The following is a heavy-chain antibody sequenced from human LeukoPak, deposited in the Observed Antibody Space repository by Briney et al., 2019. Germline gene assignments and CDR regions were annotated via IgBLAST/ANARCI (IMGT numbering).Heavy chain of an antibody. CDR3: ARDPSLVVAAINWFDP. D-gene: IGHD2-15*01. CDR2: FDPEEGET. V-gene: IGHV1-24*01. CDR1: GYTFTELS. Sequence: ASVKVSCKTSGYTFTELSMQWVRQAPGKGLEWMGGFDPEEGETIYAQKFQGRATKTADTSTDTAYMELSSLRSEDTAVYYCARDPSLVVAAINWFDPWGQGTLVTVSS. J-gene: IGHJ5*02.